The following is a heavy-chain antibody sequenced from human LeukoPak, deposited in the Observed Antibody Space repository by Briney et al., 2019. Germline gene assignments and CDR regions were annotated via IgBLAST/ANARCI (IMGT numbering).Heavy chain of an antibody. D-gene: IGHD3-10*01. V-gene: IGHV3-73*01. CDR2: IRSTANGYAT. J-gene: IGHJ6*03. CDR1: GFTFRGSA. Sequence: GGSLRLSCAASGFTFRGSALHWVRQASGKGLEWGGRIRSTANGYATAYAASVKGRLTISRDDSKNTAYLQMDSLKTEDKAVYYCTSYGYGSGSYSPIRNYMDVWGKGTTVTISS. CDR3: TSYGYGSGSYSPIRNYMDV.